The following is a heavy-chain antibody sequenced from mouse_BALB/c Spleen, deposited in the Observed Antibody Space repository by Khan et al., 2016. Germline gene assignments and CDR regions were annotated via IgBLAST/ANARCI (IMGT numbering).Heavy chain of an antibody. CDR2: IYPGDGDT. D-gene: IGHD1-1*01. CDR3: ASYYRSSYDYFDY. Sequence: QVQLQQSGAELARPGASVKLSCKASGYTFTSYWMQWVKQRPGQGLEWIGAIYPGDGDTRYTQKFKGKATLTADNSSSTAYMQLSSLASECSAVYYCASYYRSSYDYFDYWGQAPLSQSPQ. J-gene: IGHJ2*01. CDR1: GYTFTSYW. V-gene: IGHV1-87*01.